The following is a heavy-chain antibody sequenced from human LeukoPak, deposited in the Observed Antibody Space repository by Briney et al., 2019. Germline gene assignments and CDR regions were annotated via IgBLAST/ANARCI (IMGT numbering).Heavy chain of an antibody. CDR3: ARGPPTDYYDSSGFYYVFDY. V-gene: IGHV4-34*01. J-gene: IGHJ4*02. CDR1: GGSFSGYY. Sequence: SETLSLTCAASGGSFSGYYWSWIRQPPGKGLEWIGEINPSGSTNYNPSLKSRVTISVDTSKNQFSLKLSSVTAADTAVYFCARGPPTDYYDSSGFYYVFDYWGQGTLVTVSS. CDR2: INPSGST. D-gene: IGHD3-22*01.